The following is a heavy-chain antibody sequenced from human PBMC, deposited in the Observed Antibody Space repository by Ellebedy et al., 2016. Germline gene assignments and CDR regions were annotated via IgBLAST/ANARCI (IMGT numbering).Heavy chain of an antibody. D-gene: IGHD5-12*01. CDR2: IYYSGST. J-gene: IGHJ6*02. CDR3: ARVDSGYDYYYYYGMDV. Sequence: SETLSLTXTVSGGSISSYYWSWIRQPPGKGLEWIGYIYYSGSTNYNPSLKSRVTISVDTSKNQFSLKLSSVTAADTAVYYCARVDSGYDYYYYYGMDVWGQGTTVTVSS. CDR1: GGSISSYY. V-gene: IGHV4-59*01.